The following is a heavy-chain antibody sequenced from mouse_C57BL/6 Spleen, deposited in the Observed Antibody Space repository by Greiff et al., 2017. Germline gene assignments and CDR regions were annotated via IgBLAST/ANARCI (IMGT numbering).Heavy chain of an antibody. CDR2: IYPGDGDT. J-gene: IGHJ3*01. CDR1: GYAFRSSW. CDR3: ARSLYYDYDEAFAY. D-gene: IGHD2-4*01. V-gene: IGHV1-82*01. Sequence: VQLQQSGPELVKPGASVKISCKASGYAFRSSWMNWVKQRPGKGLEWIGRIYPGDGDTNYNGKFKGKATLTADKSSSTAYMQLSSLTSEDSAVYFCARSLYYDYDEAFAYWGQGTLVTVSA.